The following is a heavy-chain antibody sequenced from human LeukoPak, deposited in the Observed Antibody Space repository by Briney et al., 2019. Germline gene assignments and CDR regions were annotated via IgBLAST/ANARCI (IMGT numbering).Heavy chain of an antibody. Sequence: PGGSLRLSCAASGFTFSSYGMHWVRQAPGKGLEWVGLISYDVSNKIYADSVKGRFTISRDNSKNTLYLQMNSLRAEDTAVYYCANQGWDIVGGVYYFDYWGQGTLVTVSS. CDR2: ISYDVSNK. V-gene: IGHV3-30*18. CDR3: ANQGWDIVGGVYYFDY. CDR1: GFTFSSYG. D-gene: IGHD1-26*01. J-gene: IGHJ4*02.